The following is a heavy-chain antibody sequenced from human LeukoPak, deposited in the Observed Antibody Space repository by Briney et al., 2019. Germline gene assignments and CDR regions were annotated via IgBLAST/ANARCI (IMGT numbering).Heavy chain of an antibody. Sequence: ASVKVSCKASGYTFTGYYVHWVRQAPGQGLEWMGWINPNSGGTNYAQKFQGRVTMTRDTSISTAYMELSRLKSDDTAVYYCARRRADSSGWFAVDYWGQGTLVTVSS. CDR3: ARRRADSSGWFAVDY. CDR1: GYTFTGYY. V-gene: IGHV1-2*02. D-gene: IGHD6-19*01. CDR2: INPNSGGT. J-gene: IGHJ4*02.